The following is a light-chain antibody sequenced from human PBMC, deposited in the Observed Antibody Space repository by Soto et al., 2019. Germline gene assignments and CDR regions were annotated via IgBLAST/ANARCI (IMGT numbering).Light chain of an antibody. V-gene: IGLV2-14*01. CDR1: SSDIGGYNY. J-gene: IGLJ1*01. CDR2: DVS. Sequence: QSALTQPASVSGSPGQSITISCTGTSSDIGGYNYVSWYQQHPGKVPKLIIYDVSNRPSGVSNRFSGSKSGNTASLTISGLQAEDEADYYCSSYTSSSPLGNLFGTGTKVTVL. CDR3: SSYTSSSPLGNL.